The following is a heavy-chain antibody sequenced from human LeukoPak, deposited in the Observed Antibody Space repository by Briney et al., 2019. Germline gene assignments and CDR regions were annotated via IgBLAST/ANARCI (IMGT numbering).Heavy chain of an antibody. CDR1: GFTFSSYD. CDR2: ISSNGGST. D-gene: IGHD3/OR15-3a*01. CDR3: VKPANGLVSYFDY. V-gene: IGHV3-64D*09. Sequence: PGGSLRLFCAASGFTFSSYDMHWVRQAPGKGLEYVSAISSNGGSTYYADSVKGRFTISRDNSKNTLYLQMSSLRAEDTAVYYCVKPANGLVSYFDYWGQGTLVTVSS. J-gene: IGHJ4*02.